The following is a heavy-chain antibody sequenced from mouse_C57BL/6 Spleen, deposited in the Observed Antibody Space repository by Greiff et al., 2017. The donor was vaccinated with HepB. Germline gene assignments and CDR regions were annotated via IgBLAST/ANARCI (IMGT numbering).Heavy chain of an antibody. D-gene: IGHD2-5*01. V-gene: IGHV5-9-1*02. Sequence: EVKLMESGEGLVKPGGSLKLSCAASGFTFSSYAMSWVRQTPEQRLEWVAYISSGGDSIYYADTVKGRFTISRDNARNTLYLQMSSLKSEDTAVYYCTRRDSNYAMDYWGQGTSVTVSS. CDR3: TRRDSNYAMDY. CDR2: ISSGGDSI. J-gene: IGHJ4*01. CDR1: GFTFSSYA.